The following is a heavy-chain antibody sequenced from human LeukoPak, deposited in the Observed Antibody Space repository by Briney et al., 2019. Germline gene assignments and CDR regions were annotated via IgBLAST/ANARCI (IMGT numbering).Heavy chain of an antibody. CDR3: ATVEDHDYGDYYCDY. Sequence: GGSLRLSCAASGFTFSSSWMSWVRQAPGKGLEWVANIKQDGSEKYYVDSVKGRFTISRDNAKNSLYLQMNSLRAEDTAVYYAATVEDHDYGDYYCDYCGQGTLVTVST. CDR1: GFTFSSSW. V-gene: IGHV3-7*01. J-gene: IGHJ4*02. CDR2: IKQDGSEK. D-gene: IGHD4-17*01.